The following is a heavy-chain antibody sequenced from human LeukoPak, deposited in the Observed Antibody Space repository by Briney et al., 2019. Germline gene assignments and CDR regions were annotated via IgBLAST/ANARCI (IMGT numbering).Heavy chain of an antibody. Sequence: PGGSLRLSCAASGFTFSDYYMSWIRQAPGKGLEWVSYISSSGSTIYYADSVKGRFTISRDNAKNSLYLQMNSLRAEDTAVYYCARDCSGGSCYSSLLGYYYGMDVWGQGTTVTVSS. J-gene: IGHJ6*02. D-gene: IGHD2-15*01. CDR1: GFTFSDYY. CDR2: ISSSGSTI. CDR3: ARDCSGGSCYSSLLGYYYGMDV. V-gene: IGHV3-11*01.